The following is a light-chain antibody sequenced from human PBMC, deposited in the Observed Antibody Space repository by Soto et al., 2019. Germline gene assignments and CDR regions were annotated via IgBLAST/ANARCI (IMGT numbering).Light chain of an antibody. CDR1: QSISSW. CDR3: LQYNSSPT. CDR2: KAS. Sequence: DIQMTQSPSTLSASVGDRVTITCRASQSISSWLAWYQQKPGKAPKLLIYKASSLESGVPSRFSGSGSGTEFTLTISSLPPDDFATYYCLQYNSSPTFGQGTKVEIK. J-gene: IGKJ1*01. V-gene: IGKV1-5*03.